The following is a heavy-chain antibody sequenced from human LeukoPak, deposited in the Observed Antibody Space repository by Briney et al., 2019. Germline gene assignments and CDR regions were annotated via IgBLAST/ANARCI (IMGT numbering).Heavy chain of an antibody. D-gene: IGHD2-2*01. CDR1: GFTFSDYS. V-gene: IGHV3-21*01. Sequence: PGGSLRLSCGASGFTFSDYSMNWVRRAPGKGLAWVASITSAGGYTYYADSVKGRFTISRDNAQNSLFLQMNSLRAEDTAVYFCATSGGFVLPNAITGNWYMDVWGRGTSVTVSS. CDR2: ITSAGGYT. J-gene: IGHJ6*03. CDR3: ATSGGFVLPNAITGNWYMDV.